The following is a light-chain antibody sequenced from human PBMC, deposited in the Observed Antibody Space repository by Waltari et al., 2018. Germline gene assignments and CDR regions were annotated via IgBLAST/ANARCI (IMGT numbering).Light chain of an antibody. Sequence: DIVMTQSPDSLAVSLGERATINCKSNPSVLYSSNNKNYVAWYQQKAGQPPKLLIYWAPTRQSGVPDRFSGSGSGTDFTLTISSLQAEDVAVYHCQQYYTNPRTFGQGTKVEIK. J-gene: IGKJ1*01. CDR2: WAP. V-gene: IGKV4-1*01. CDR1: PSVLYSSNNKNY. CDR3: QQYYTNPRT.